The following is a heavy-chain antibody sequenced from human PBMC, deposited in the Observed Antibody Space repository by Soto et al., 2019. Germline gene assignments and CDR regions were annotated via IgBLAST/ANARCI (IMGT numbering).Heavy chain of an antibody. J-gene: IGHJ6*02. D-gene: IGHD6-13*01. Sequence: QVQLVQSGAEVKKPGASVKVSCKASGYTFTSYGISWVRQAPGQGLEWMGWISAYNGNTNYAQKLQGRVTMTTDTSTSTAYRELRSLRSDDTAVYYCARVAEGVYYYYGMDVWGQGTTVTVSS. V-gene: IGHV1-18*01. CDR2: ISAYNGNT. CDR3: ARVAEGVYYYYGMDV. CDR1: GYTFTSYG.